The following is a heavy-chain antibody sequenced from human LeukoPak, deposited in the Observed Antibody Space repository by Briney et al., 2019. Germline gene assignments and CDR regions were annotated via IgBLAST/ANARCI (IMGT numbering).Heavy chain of an antibody. CDR2: MNPNSGNT. CDR3: ARQSTGMDV. CDR1: VYTFTSYD. J-gene: IGHJ6*02. D-gene: IGHD5/OR15-5a*01. V-gene: IGHV1-8*01. Sequence: ASVKVPCKASVYTFTSYDINWVRQATGQGLEWMGWMNPNSGNTGYAQKFQGRVTMTRNTSISTAYMELSSLRSGDTAVYYCARQSTGMDVWGQGTTVTVSS.